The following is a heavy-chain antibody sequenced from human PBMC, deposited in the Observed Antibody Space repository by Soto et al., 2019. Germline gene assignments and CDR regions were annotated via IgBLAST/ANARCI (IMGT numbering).Heavy chain of an antibody. CDR2: ISSSSSTI. J-gene: IGHJ6*03. D-gene: IGHD2-8*01. V-gene: IGHV3-48*01. Sequence: EVQLVESGGGLVQPGGSLRLSCAASGFTFSTNSMNWVRQAPGRGLEWVSYISSSSSTIYYADSVKGRFTVSRDNAKNSLYLQMNSLRAEDTAVYYCARPYCPNGVCYRPNYFYYMDVWGKGTTVTVSS. CDR1: GFTFSTNS. CDR3: ARPYCPNGVCYRPNYFYYMDV.